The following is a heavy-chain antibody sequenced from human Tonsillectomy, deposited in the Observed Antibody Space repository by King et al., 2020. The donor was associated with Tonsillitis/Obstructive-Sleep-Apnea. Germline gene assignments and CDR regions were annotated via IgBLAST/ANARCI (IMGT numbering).Heavy chain of an antibody. Sequence: QLVQFGTEVKKPGASVKVSCKASGYTFNSDGISWGRQAPGQGLEWMGWVSTYNGNTNYAQKLQGRVTMTTDTSTNTAYLEQRSRRSVDTAVYYCSRGSYFDYWGQGTLVTVSS. V-gene: IGHV1-18*01. CDR2: VSTYNGNT. CDR3: SRGSYFDY. J-gene: IGHJ4*02. CDR1: GYTFNSDG.